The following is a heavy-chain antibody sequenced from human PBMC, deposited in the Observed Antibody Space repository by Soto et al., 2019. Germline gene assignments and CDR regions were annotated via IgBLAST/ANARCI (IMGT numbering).Heavy chain of an antibody. CDR3: SRRLFTDIVVVVAATRNDAFDI. CDR1: GYTFTSYA. D-gene: IGHD2-15*01. CDR2: INAGNGNT. V-gene: IGHV1-3*01. J-gene: IGHJ3*02. Sequence: QVQLVQSGAEVKKPGASVKVSCKASGYTFTSYAMHWVRQAPGQRLEWMGWINAGNGNTKYSQKFQGRVTITRDTSASTAYMELSSLRSEDTAVYYCSRRLFTDIVVVVAATRNDAFDIWGQGKMVTVSS.